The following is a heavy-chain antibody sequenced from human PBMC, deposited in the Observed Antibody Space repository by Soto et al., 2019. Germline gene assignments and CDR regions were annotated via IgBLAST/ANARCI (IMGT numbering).Heavy chain of an antibody. D-gene: IGHD3-3*01. CDR1: GFTFNSYW. CDR2: IKQDGSEK. J-gene: IGHJ5*02. V-gene: IGHV3-7*04. CDR3: ARGYDIWRADCLYFYP. Sequence: EVQLVESGGGLVQPGGSLRLSCAASGFTFNSYWMSWVRQAPGKGLEWVANIKQDGSEKYYVDSVKCRFTISRDNAKNSLYLQMNILRDEDTAVYYCARGYDIWRADCLYFYPWCHASLLTVCS.